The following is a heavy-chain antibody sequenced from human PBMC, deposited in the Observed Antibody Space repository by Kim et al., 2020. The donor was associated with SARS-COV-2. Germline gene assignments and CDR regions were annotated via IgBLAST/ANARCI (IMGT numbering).Heavy chain of an antibody. V-gene: IGHV3-23*01. J-gene: IGHJ4*02. CDR3: AKVLQGGSYRKYYFDY. Sequence: VKGRFTISRDNSKNTLYLQMNSRRAEDTAVYYCAKVLQGGSYRKYYFDYWGQGTLVTVSS. D-gene: IGHD1-26*01.